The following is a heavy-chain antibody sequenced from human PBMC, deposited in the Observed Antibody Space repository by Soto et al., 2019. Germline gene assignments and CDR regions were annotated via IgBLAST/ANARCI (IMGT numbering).Heavy chain of an antibody. CDR3: ARAAHYDFWSGYYYMDV. D-gene: IGHD3-3*01. Sequence: EVQLLESGGGLVQPGGSLRLSCATSGFTFSSYAMAWVRQAPGKGLEWVSAISGSGGITYHAASVKVPFYISRDNSRNMLYLQMNSLAAEDTAVYYCARAAHYDFWSGYYYMDVWGIGTTVTVSS. CDR1: GFTFSSYA. CDR2: ISGSGGIT. V-gene: IGHV3-23*01. J-gene: IGHJ6*03.